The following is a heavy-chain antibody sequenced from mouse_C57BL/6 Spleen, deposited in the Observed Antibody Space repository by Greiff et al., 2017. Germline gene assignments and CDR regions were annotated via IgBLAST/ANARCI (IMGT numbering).Heavy chain of an antibody. CDR3: TRVRVTRYYFDY. Sequence: VQLQQSGPELVKPGASVKISCKASGYTFTDYYMNWVKQSHGKSLEWIGEINPNNGGTSYNQQFKGKATLTVDKSSSTAYMELRSLASEDSAVYCCTRVRVTRYYFDYWGQGTTLTVSS. D-gene: IGHD2-13*01. J-gene: IGHJ2*01. CDR1: GYTFTDYY. V-gene: IGHV1-26*01. CDR2: INPNNGGT.